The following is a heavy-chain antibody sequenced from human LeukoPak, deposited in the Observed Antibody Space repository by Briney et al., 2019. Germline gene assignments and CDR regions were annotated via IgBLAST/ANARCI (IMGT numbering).Heavy chain of an antibody. Sequence: GASVKVSCKASGYTFTGYYMHWVRQAPGQGLEWMGWINPNSGGTNYAQKFQGRVTMTRDTSISTAYMELSRLRSDDTAVYYCARDLGGYDYYYYYYMDVWGKGTTVTVSS. J-gene: IGHJ6*03. V-gene: IGHV1-2*02. CDR1: GYTFTGYY. D-gene: IGHD1-26*01. CDR2: INPNSGGT. CDR3: ARDLGGYDYYYYYYMDV.